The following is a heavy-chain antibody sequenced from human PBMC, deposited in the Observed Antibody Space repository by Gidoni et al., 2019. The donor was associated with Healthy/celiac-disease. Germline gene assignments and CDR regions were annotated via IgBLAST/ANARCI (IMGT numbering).Heavy chain of an antibody. D-gene: IGHD2-15*01. CDR3: ASAHCSGGSCYRGYWYFDL. CDR2: FDPEDGET. CDR1: GYTLTDLS. V-gene: IGHV1-24*01. Sequence: QVQLVQSGAEVKKPGASVKVSCKVSGYTLTDLSMHWVRQAPGKGLEWMGGFDPEDGETIYAQKFQGRVTMTEDTSTDTAYMELSSLRSEDTAVYYCASAHCSGGSCYRGYWYFDLWGRGTLVTVSS. J-gene: IGHJ2*01.